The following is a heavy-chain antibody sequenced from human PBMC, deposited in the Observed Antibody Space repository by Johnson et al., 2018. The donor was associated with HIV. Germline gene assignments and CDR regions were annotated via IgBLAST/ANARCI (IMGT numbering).Heavy chain of an antibody. CDR3: ARGGSGFSFDI. V-gene: IGHV3-30*03. Sequence: QVQLVESWGGVVQPGRSLRLSCAASGFTFSSYVMHWVRQAPGKGLEWVAVISFDGSNKYYADSVKGRFTISRDNSKNTLYLQMNSLRAEDTAVYYCARGGSGFSFDIWGQGTMVTVSS. D-gene: IGHD5-12*01. CDR1: GFTFSSYV. J-gene: IGHJ3*02. CDR2: ISFDGSNK.